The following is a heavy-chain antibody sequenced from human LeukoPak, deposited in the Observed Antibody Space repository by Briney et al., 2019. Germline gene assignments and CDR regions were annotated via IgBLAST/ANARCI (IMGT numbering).Heavy chain of an antibody. D-gene: IGHD4-23*01. CDR3: ARVGDDYGGNSDDY. V-gene: IGHV4-31*03. CDR2: IYYSGST. Sequence: SGTLSLTCTVSGGSISSGGYYWSWIRQHPGKGLEWIGYIYYSGSTYYNPSLKSRVTISVDTSKNQFSLKLSSVTAADTAVYYCARVGDDYGGNSDDYWGQGTLVTVSS. J-gene: IGHJ4*02. CDR1: GGSISSGGYY.